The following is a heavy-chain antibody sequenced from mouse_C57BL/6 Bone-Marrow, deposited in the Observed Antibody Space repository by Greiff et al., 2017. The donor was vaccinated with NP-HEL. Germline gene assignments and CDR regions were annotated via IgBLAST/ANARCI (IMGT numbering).Heavy chain of an antibody. CDR1: GYTFTSYW. CDR3: AREVLLLRFYWYFDV. CDR2: IDPSDSET. V-gene: IGHV1-52*01. Sequence: QVQLQQPGAELVRPGSSVKLSCKASGYTFTSYWMHWVKQRPIQGLEWIGNIDPSDSETHYNQKFKDKATLTVDKSSSTAYMQLSSLTSEDSAVYYCAREVLLLRFYWYFDVWGTGTTVTVSS. J-gene: IGHJ1*03. D-gene: IGHD1-1*01.